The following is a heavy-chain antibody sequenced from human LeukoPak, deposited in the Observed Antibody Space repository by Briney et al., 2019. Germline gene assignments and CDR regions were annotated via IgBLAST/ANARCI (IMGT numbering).Heavy chain of an antibody. V-gene: IGHV1-2*06. Sequence: ASVKVSCKASGYXFNAYYIHWVRQAPGQGLEWMGRINPNSGGTSYAQKFQGRVTMTRDTSISTAYMELSRLGSDDTAVYVCARAGGGYSSGWGAFDIWGQGTVVTVSS. J-gene: IGHJ3*02. CDR2: INPNSGGT. CDR3: ARAGGGYSSGWGAFDI. CDR1: GYXFNAYY. D-gene: IGHD5-18*01.